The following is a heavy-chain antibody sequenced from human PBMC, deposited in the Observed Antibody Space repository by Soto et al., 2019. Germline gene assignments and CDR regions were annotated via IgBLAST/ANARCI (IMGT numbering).Heavy chain of an antibody. J-gene: IGHJ5*02. CDR2: IYWDDDK. D-gene: IGHD1-1*01. CDR1: GFSLRSSGVG. CDR3: ARNNYLHNWFAP. Sequence: QITLKESGPTLVKPTQTLTLTCTFSGFSLRSSGVGVGWIRQPPGKALEWLALIYWDDDKRYRSSLKSRLTSXKXXSKNQVVLTMTNMDPVDTATYSCARNNYLHNWFAPWGQGTLVTVSS. V-gene: IGHV2-5*02.